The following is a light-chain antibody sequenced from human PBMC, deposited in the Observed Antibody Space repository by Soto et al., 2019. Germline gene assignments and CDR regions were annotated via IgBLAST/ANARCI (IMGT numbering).Light chain of an antibody. CDR3: SSYTSSRSVV. J-gene: IGLJ2*01. V-gene: IGLV2-14*01. Sequence: QSALTQPASVSGSPGQSITICCTGTSSDVGGYNYVSWYQQHPGKAPKLMIYDVSNRPSGVSNRFSGSKSGNTASLTISGLQAEDEADYYCSSYTSSRSVVFGAGTKLTVL. CDR2: DVS. CDR1: SSDVGGYNY.